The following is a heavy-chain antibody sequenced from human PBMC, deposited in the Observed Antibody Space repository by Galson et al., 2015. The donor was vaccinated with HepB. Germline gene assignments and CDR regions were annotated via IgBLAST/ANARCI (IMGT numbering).Heavy chain of an antibody. Sequence: SLRLSCAASGFTFDDYAMHWVRQAPGKGLEWVSGISWNSGSIGYADSVKGRFTISRDNAKNSLYLQMNSLRAEDTALYYCAKGYSGSYDDAFDIWGQGTMVTVSS. CDR3: AKGYSGSYDDAFDI. J-gene: IGHJ3*02. D-gene: IGHD1-26*01. CDR2: ISWNSGSI. CDR1: GFTFDDYA. V-gene: IGHV3-9*01.